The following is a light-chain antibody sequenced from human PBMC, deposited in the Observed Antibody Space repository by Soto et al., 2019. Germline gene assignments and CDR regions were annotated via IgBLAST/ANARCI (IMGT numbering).Light chain of an antibody. CDR1: QSVISN. CDR2: GAS. V-gene: IGKV3-15*01. J-gene: IGKJ1*01. CDR3: QQYSSWPPWT. Sequence: EFVLTQPPGTLSLSPGERATLSCRASQSVISNLACYQQKPGQAPRLLIYGASARATGIPARFSGSGSGTEFTLTISSLESEDSAVYYCQQYSSWPPWTFGQGTKVDIK.